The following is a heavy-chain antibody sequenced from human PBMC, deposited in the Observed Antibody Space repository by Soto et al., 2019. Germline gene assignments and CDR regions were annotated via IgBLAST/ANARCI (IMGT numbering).Heavy chain of an antibody. D-gene: IGHD3-3*01. CDR3: ARVRITIFGVVIITGVFDP. CDR1: GGSISSGDYY. V-gene: IGHV4-30-4*01. J-gene: IGHJ5*02. CDR2: IYYSGST. Sequence: SETLSLTCTVSGGSISSGDYYWSWIRHPPGKGLEWIGYIYYSGSTYYNPSLKSRVTISVDTSKNQFSLKLSSVTAADTAVYYCARVRITIFGVVIITGVFDPWGQGTLVTVSS.